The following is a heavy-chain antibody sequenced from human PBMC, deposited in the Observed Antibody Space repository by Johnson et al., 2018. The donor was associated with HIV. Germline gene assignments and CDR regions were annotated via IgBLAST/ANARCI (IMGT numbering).Heavy chain of an antibody. V-gene: IGHV3-43D*03. CDR2: ISWDGGST. J-gene: IGHJ3*02. D-gene: IGHD1-26*01. CDR1: GFTFDDYA. Sequence: VESGGVVVQPGGSLRLSCAASGFTFDDYAMHWVRQAPGKGLEWVSLISWDGGSTYYADSVKGRFTISRDNSKNSLYLQMNSLRAEDTALYYCAREWELLGSAFDIWGQGTMVTVSS. CDR3: AREWELLGSAFDI.